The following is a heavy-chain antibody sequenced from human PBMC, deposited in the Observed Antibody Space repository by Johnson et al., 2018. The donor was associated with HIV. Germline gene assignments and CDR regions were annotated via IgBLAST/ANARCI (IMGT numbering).Heavy chain of an antibody. CDR2: ISSSGTTI. CDR3: ARSVVVTAQSGIYAFDI. D-gene: IGHD2-21*02. Sequence: QMLLVESGGGLVKPGGSLRLSCAASGFTFSDYYMSWIRQAPGKGLEWVSCISSSGTTIYYADSVKGRFTISRDNAKNSVYVQMNSLRAEDTAVYYCARSVVVTAQSGIYAFDIWGQGTMVTVSS. V-gene: IGHV3-11*04. CDR1: GFTFSDYY. J-gene: IGHJ3*02.